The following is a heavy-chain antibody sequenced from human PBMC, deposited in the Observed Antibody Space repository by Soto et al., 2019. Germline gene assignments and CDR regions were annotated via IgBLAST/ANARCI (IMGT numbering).Heavy chain of an antibody. Sequence: GESLKISCQVSGYDFTNHWIGLVRQTPGKGLEWLGNIYPGDSDTSYSPSFHGHVTISVDKSISTAYLQWSSLAASDTAMYYCTGRAGVATAYDYWGQGTLVTVSS. CDR2: IYPGDSDT. D-gene: IGHD3-3*01. CDR1: GYDFTNHW. J-gene: IGHJ4*02. V-gene: IGHV5-51*01. CDR3: TGRAGVATAYDY.